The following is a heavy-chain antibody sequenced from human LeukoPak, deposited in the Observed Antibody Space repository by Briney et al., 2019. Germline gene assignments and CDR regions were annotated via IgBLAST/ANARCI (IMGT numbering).Heavy chain of an antibody. J-gene: IGHJ6*03. CDR2: MNPNSGNT. D-gene: IGHD6-13*01. V-gene: IGHV1-8*01. CDR3: ARGSSSSWYYYYYYMDV. CDR1: GYTFTSYD. Sequence: ASVKVSCKASGYTFTSYDINWVRQAPGQGIEWMGWMNPNSGNTGYAQKFQGRVTMTRNTSISTAYMELSSLRSEDTAVYYCARGSSSSWYYYYYYMDVWGKGTTVTVSS.